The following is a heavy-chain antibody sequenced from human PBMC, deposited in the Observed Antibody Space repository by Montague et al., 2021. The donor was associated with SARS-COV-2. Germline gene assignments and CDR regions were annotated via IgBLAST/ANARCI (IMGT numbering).Heavy chain of an antibody. J-gene: IGHJ6*02. Sequence: SETLSLTCAVYGGSFSGYYWSWIRQPPGKGLEWIGEINHSGSTNYNPSLKSRVTISVDTSKNQYPLKLSSVTAADTAVYYCARGRGTALFRRIYFGMDVWGQGTMVTVSS. V-gene: IGHV4-34*01. CDR1: GGSFSGYY. CDR3: ARGRGTALFRRIYFGMDV. CDR2: INHSGST. D-gene: IGHD1-1*01.